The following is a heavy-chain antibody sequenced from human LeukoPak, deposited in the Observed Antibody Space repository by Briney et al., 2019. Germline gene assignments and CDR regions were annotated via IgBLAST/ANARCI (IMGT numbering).Heavy chain of an antibody. Sequence: GGSLRLSCAASGFTFSNYVIRWVRQAPGKGLEWVAVISYAGTNKYYADSVKGRFTISRDNSKNTLYLQMNSLRAEDTAVYYCASSHKGSGFIFDYWGQGTLVTVSS. CDR2: ISYAGTNK. CDR1: GFTFSNYV. V-gene: IGHV3-30-3*01. CDR3: ASSHKGSGFIFDY. D-gene: IGHD6-19*01. J-gene: IGHJ4*02.